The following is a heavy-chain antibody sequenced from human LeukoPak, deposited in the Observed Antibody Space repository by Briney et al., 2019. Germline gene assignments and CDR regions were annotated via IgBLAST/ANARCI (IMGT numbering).Heavy chain of an antibody. CDR3: AKPYYDILTGYLPLDAFDI. J-gene: IGHJ3*02. CDR1: GFTFSSYG. Sequence: PGGSLRLSCAASGFTFSSYGMHWVRQAPGKGLEWVAVISYDGSNKYYADSVKGRFTISRDNSKNTLYLQMNSLRAEDTAVYYCAKPYYDILTGYLPLDAFDIWGQGTMVTVSS. D-gene: IGHD3-9*01. V-gene: IGHV3-30*18. CDR2: ISYDGSNK.